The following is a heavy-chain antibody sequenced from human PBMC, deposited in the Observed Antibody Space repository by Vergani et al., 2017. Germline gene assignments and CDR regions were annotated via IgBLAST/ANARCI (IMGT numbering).Heavy chain of an antibody. CDR3: AKHFRGWGIDY. CDR2: IQVDGSNQ. V-gene: IGHV3-30*02. J-gene: IGHJ4*02. Sequence: QVQLVESGGGVVQRGGSLRLSCATSGFTLSNYDMQWIRQGPGKGLEFVAFIQVDGSNQYYADSVKGRFTLSRDFSKNTLYLQMNSLRTDYTATYYCAKHFRGWGIDYWGQGTQVIVSS. CDR1: GFTLSNYD. D-gene: IGHD3-16*01.